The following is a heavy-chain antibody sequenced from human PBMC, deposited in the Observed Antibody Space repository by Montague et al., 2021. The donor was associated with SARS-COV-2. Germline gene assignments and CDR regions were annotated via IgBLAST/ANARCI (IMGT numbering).Heavy chain of an antibody. J-gene: IGHJ2*01. CDR3: AREDAGYWYFDL. V-gene: IGHV4-39*02. CDR1: GASISSSSYY. D-gene: IGHD1-1*01. CDR2: IYYSGTT. Sequence: SETLSLTCTVSGASISSSSYYWGWIRQPPGKGPEWIGSIYYSGTTFYNPSLRSRVTMSVDTSKNQFSLRLSSVTAADTAVFYCAREDAGYWYFDLWGRGTLVTVSS.